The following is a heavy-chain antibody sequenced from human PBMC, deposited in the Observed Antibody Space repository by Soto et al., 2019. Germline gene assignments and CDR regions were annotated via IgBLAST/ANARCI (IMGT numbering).Heavy chain of an antibody. CDR2: IIPIFGTA. Sequence: SVKVSCKASGGTFSSYAISWVRQAPGQGLEWMGGIIPIFGTANYAQKFQGRVTITADESTSTAYMELSSLRSEDTAVYYCAREDRYSSTLFDPWGQGTLVTVSS. J-gene: IGHJ5*02. CDR1: GGTFSSYA. CDR3: AREDRYSSTLFDP. V-gene: IGHV1-69*13. D-gene: IGHD6-13*01.